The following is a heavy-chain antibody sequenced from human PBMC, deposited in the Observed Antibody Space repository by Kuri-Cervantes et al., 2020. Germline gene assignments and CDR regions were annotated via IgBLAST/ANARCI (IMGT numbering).Heavy chain of an antibody. Sequence: ASVKVSCKASGYTFTAYYIHWVRLAPGHGLEWMGWINPNSGDTDYAQKFQGRVTMTSVTSVSTAYLELSSLASKDTAIYYCARDIQPIVVLPAGMFYWGQGSLVTVSS. CDR2: INPNSGDT. CDR1: GYTFTAYY. V-gene: IGHV1-2*02. D-gene: IGHD2-2*01. J-gene: IGHJ4*02. CDR3: ARDIQPIVVLPAGMFY.